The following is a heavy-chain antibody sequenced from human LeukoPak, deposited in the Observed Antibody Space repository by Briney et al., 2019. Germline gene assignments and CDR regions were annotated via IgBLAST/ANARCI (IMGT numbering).Heavy chain of an antibody. Sequence: SQTLSLTCTVSGGSISSGGYYWSWIRQPPGKGLEWTGYVYHSGSTYYNPSLKSRVTISVDRSKNQFSLKLSSVTAADTAVYYCARSLTVTTASFDYWGQGTLVTVSS. CDR1: GGSISSGGYY. V-gene: IGHV4-30-2*01. CDR2: VYHSGST. CDR3: ARSLTVTTASFDY. J-gene: IGHJ4*02. D-gene: IGHD4-11*01.